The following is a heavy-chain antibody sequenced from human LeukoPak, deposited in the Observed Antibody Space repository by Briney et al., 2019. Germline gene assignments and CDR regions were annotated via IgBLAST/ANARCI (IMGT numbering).Heavy chain of an antibody. Sequence: GGALQISCQGSGYRFTSYWIGWVRPMPGKGLGWMGIIYPDDSDIRYSPSFQGQVSISADKSISTAYLQWSSLMASDTAMYYCARGYSGYDSNWFDPWGQGTLVTVSS. V-gene: IGHV5-51*01. CDR3: ARGYSGYDSNWFDP. D-gene: IGHD5-12*01. CDR2: IYPDDSDI. J-gene: IGHJ5*02. CDR1: GYRFTSYW.